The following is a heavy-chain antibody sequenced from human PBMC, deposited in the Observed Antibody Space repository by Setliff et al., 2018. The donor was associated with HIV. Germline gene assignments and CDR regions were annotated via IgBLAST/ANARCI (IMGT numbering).Heavy chain of an antibody. V-gene: IGHV4-34*01. CDR1: GGSFSGYY. J-gene: IGHJ4*02. CDR2: IHPSGET. CDR3: ARRLGATVFYYFDY. D-gene: IGHD3-16*01. Sequence: PSETLSLTCAVYGGSFSGYYWGWIRQPPGKNPEYIGYIHPSGETYYSPSLMSRLTISLDTSENQFSLKLSSVTAADTAVYYCARRLGATVFYYFDYWGQGTLVTVSS.